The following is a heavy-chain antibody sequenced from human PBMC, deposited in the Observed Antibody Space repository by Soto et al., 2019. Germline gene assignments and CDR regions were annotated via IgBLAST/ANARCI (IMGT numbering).Heavy chain of an antibody. D-gene: IGHD3-10*01. CDR1: GGSISSDSYY. CDR2: ISYSGST. CDR3: ARGGNYYYGSGSYYNWFDP. J-gene: IGHJ5*02. V-gene: IGHV4-39*01. Sequence: SETLSLTCTVSGGSISSDSYYWGWIRQSPEKGLEWIASISYSGSTYYNPTLKSRLIISVDTSKSQFSLKLSSVTAADTAVYYCARGGNYYYGSGSYYNWFDPWAQGSLVTVSS.